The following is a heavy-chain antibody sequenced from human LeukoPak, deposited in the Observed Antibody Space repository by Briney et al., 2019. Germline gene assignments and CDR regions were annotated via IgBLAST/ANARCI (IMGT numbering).Heavy chain of an antibody. CDR3: VRHRNWNYDY. CDR1: GDSFTTYW. CDR2: IYLGDSDT. Sequence: GESLKISCKRSGDSFTTYWIGWVRQMPGKGLEWMGIIYLGDSDTRYSPSFQGQVTISADKSINTAYLQWSSLKASDTAMYYCVRHRNWNYDYWGQGTLVTVSS. D-gene: IGHD1-1*01. V-gene: IGHV5-51*01. J-gene: IGHJ4*02.